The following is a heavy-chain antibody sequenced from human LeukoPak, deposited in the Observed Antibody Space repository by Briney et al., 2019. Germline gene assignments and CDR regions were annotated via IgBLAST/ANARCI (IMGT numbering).Heavy chain of an antibody. D-gene: IGHD3-10*01. CDR3: AKEAQRSSGCYYVY. CDR1: GFPFSSLA. J-gene: IGHJ4*02. Sequence: PGGSLRPSCAAPGFPFSSLARSWVRRAPGKGRGGASAISGSSGSTYYEDSVEGRFTISSNNSKNTLYLQMNSLRAEDTAVYYCAKEAQRSSGCYYVYWGQGTLVTVSS. V-gene: IGHV3-23*01. CDR2: ISGSSGST.